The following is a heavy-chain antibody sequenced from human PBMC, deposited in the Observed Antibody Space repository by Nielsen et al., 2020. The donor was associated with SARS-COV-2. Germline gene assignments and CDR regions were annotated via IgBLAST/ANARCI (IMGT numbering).Heavy chain of an antibody. D-gene: IGHD4-17*01. J-gene: IGHJ6*02. CDR2: IIPIFGTA. CDR1: GGTFSSYA. CDR3: ARDRDDYGDPEGYYYYGMDV. Sequence: SVKVSCKASGGTFSSYAISWVRQAPGQGLEWMGGIIPIFGTANYAQKFQGRVTITADKSTSTAYMELSSLRSEDTAVYYCARDRDDYGDPEGYYYYGMDVWGQGTTVTVSS. V-gene: IGHV1-69*06.